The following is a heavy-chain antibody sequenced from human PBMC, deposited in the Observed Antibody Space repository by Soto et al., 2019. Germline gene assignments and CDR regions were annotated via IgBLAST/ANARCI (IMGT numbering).Heavy chain of an antibody. D-gene: IGHD3-22*01. V-gene: IGHV1-2*04. Sequence: QVQVVQSGAEVKKPGASVKVSCKASGYTFTGNYIHWVRQAPGQGLEWMGWINPNTGGTNYAQNFQGWVTMTRDTSISTAYMELGRLRSDDTAVYYYARGKFYDSTGYYLDYWGQGTVVTVSS. CDR3: ARGKFYDSTGYYLDY. CDR1: GYTFTGNY. J-gene: IGHJ4*02. CDR2: INPNTGGT.